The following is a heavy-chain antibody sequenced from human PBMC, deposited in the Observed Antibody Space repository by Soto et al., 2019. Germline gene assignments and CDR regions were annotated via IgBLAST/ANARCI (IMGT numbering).Heavy chain of an antibody. J-gene: IGHJ4*02. CDR3: ARTAGYSSGWSFDY. CDR1: GCYISSGGYY. D-gene: IGHD6-19*01. Sequence: SETLSLTCTVSGCYISSGGYYWSWIRQHPGKGLEWIGYIYYSGSTYYNPSLKSRVTISVDTSKNQFSLKLSSVTAADTAVYYCARTAGYSSGWSFDYWGQGTLVTVSS. CDR2: IYYSGST. V-gene: IGHV4-31*03.